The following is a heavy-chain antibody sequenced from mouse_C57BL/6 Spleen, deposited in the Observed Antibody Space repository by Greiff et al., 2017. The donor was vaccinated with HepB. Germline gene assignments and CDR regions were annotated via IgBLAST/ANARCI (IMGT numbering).Heavy chain of an antibody. V-gene: IGHV5-4*01. CDR2: ISDGGSYT. D-gene: IGHD2-3*01. Sequence: EVQRVESGGGLVKPGGSLKLSCAASGFTISSYAMSWVRQTPEKRLEWVATISDGGSYTYYPDNVKGRFTISRDNAKNNLYLQMSHLKSEDTAMYYCARGGDDGYYRFAYWGQGTLVTVSA. CDR1: GFTISSYA. CDR3: ARGGDDGYYRFAY. J-gene: IGHJ3*01.